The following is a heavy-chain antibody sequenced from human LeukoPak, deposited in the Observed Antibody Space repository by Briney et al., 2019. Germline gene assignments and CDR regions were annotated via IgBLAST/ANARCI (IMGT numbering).Heavy chain of an antibody. V-gene: IGHV7-4-1*02. CDR3: AGSGSGSYENWFDP. Sequence: ASVKVSCKASGYTFSNYVMNWVRQAPGQGPEWMGWINTKTGNPTYAQGFTGRFVFSLDTSVSTAYLQISSLKAEDTAVYYCAGSGSGSYENWFDPWGQGTLVTVSS. CDR2: INTKTGNP. D-gene: IGHD1-26*01. J-gene: IGHJ5*02. CDR1: GYTFSNYV.